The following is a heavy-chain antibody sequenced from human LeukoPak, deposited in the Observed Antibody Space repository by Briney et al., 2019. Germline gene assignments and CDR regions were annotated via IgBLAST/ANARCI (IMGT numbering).Heavy chain of an antibody. D-gene: IGHD5-12*01. V-gene: IGHV4-39*01. CDR3: ARLGYTGTRFQFDP. CDR1: GGSISSSPYY. CDR2: IYYTGST. J-gene: IGHJ5*02. Sequence: PSETLSPTCNVSGGSISSSPYYWGWIRQPPGKGLEWIGSIYYTGSTNYNPSLKSRVTMSVDTSKNQFSLKVTSVTAADTAVYYCARLGYTGTRFQFDPWGQGTLVTVSS.